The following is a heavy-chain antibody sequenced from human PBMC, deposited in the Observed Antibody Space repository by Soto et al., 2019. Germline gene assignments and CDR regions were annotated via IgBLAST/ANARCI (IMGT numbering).Heavy chain of an antibody. CDR3: ASPSSIAARAFYYYYGMDV. Sequence: QVQLVQSGAEVKKPGSSVKVSCKASGGTFSSYAISWVRQAPGQGLEWMGGIIPIFGTANYAQKFQGRVTITADESTSTAYMELSSLRSEDTAVYYCASPSSIAARAFYYYYGMDVWGQGTTVTVSS. D-gene: IGHD6-6*01. V-gene: IGHV1-69*01. J-gene: IGHJ6*02. CDR2: IIPIFGTA. CDR1: GGTFSSYA.